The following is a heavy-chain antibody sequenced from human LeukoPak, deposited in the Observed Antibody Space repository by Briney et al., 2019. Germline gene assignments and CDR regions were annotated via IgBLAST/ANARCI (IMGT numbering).Heavy chain of an antibody. D-gene: IGHD5-24*01. V-gene: IGHV3-9*01. J-gene: IGHJ6*02. CDR3: AKPTRDTDDYYYGMDV. CDR1: GFTFDDYA. CDR2: ISWNSGSI. Sequence: PGGSLRLSCAASGFTFDDYAMHWVRQAPGKGLEWVSGISWNSGSIGYADSVKGRFTISRDNSKNTLYLQMNSLRAEDTAVYYCAKPTRDTDDYYYGMDVWGQGTTVTVSS.